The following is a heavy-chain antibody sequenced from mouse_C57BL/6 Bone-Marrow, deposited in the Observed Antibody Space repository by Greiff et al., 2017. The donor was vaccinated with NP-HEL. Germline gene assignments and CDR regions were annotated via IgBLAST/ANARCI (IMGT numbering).Heavy chain of an antibody. CDR1: GYTFTSSW. J-gene: IGHJ3*01. D-gene: IGHD2-5*01. CDR3: ARGSYDSNYAGFAY. V-gene: IGHV1-59*01. CDR2: INPPIGFT. Sequence: QVQLQQPGAELVRPGTSVKLSCKASGYTFTSSWMHWVKQRPGQGLEWIGGINPPIGFTNSNQKFKGKATLTVDTSSSTAYMQLSSLTSEDSAVYYCARGSYDSNYAGFAYWGQGTLVTVSA.